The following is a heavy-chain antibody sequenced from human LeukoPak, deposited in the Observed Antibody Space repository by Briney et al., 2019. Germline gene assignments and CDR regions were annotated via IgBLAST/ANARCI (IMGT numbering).Heavy chain of an antibody. V-gene: IGHV3-23*01. J-gene: IGHJ4*02. Sequence: GGSLRLSCAASGFTFSSYAMSWVRQAPGKGLEWVSAISGSGGSTYCADSVKGRFTISRDNSKNTLYLQMNSLRAEDTAVYYCAKCYDSSGYYYRIIDYWGQGTLVTVSS. CDR1: GFTFSSYA. CDR3: AKCYDSSGYYYRIIDY. CDR2: ISGSGGST. D-gene: IGHD3-22*01.